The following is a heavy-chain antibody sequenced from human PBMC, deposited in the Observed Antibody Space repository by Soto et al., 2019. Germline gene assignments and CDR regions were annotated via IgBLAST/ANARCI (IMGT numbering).Heavy chain of an antibody. V-gene: IGHV2-5*01. Sequence: SGPTLVNPTQTLTLTCTVSGFSLTTRGMTLGWIRQPPGKAPEWLALSTQYSPSLQSRLTFTEDTSKNQVVLTMTNMDPVDTATYYCTLRQDTSRGPIYWGQGIMVTVP. CDR2: ST. D-gene: IGHD6-13*01. CDR3: TLRQDTSRGPIY. J-gene: IGHJ4*02. CDR1: GFSLTTRGMT.